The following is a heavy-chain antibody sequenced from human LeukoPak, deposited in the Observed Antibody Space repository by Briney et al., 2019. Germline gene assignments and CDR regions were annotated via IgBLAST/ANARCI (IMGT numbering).Heavy chain of an antibody. CDR2: ISGSGGST. V-gene: IGHV3-23*01. D-gene: IGHD5-12*01. J-gene: IGHJ6*04. Sequence: PGGSLRLSCAASGFTFSSYAMSWVRQAPGKGLEWVSAISGSGGSTYYADSVKGRLTISRDNSKNTLYLQMNSLRAEDTAVYYCAKALYSGYDTSYYGMDVWGKGTTVTVSS. CDR1: GFTFSSYA. CDR3: AKALYSGYDTSYYGMDV.